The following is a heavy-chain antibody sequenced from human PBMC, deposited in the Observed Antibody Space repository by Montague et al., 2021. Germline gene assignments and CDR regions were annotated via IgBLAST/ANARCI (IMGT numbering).Heavy chain of an antibody. CDR2: NYNRGST. D-gene: IGHD3-10*01. V-gene: IGHV4-39*01. Sequence: SETLSLTCTVSGGSIRNSNYYWVWIRQPPGKGLVWFGSNYNRGSTYYNTSLRNRVNMSVDTSKNQFSLNLTSVTAADTALYYCAPPRGHAAPWGQGTLVTVSP. CDR3: APPRGHAAP. J-gene: IGHJ5*02. CDR1: GGSIRNSNYY.